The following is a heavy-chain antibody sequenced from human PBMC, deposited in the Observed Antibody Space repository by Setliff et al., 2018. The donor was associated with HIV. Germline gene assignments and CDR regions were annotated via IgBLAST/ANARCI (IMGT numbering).Heavy chain of an antibody. CDR1: GYTFISNG. CDR2: ISAYSCNR. J-gene: IGHJ4*02. Sequence: VASVKVSCKASGYTFISNGFSWVRQAPGQGLEWMGWISAYSCNRNYAQKLQGRVTMTTDTSTSTAYMELRSLRSDDTALYYCARKYYDILTGYYAADYWGQGTLVTVSS. CDR3: ARKYYDILTGYYAADY. D-gene: IGHD3-9*01. V-gene: IGHV1-18*01.